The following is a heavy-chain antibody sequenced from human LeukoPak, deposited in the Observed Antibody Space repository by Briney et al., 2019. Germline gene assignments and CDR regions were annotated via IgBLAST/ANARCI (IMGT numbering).Heavy chain of an antibody. CDR2: ISPNSGGT. Sequence: GASVKVSCKASGYTFTGYYMHWVRQAHGQGLEWMGWISPNSGGTNYAQKFQGRVTMTRDTSISTAYMELSRLRSDDTAVYYCARGGDIVVVPAAIGYWFDPWGQGTLVTVSS. CDR3: ARGGDIVVVPAAIGYWFDP. D-gene: IGHD2-2*01. V-gene: IGHV1-2*02. CDR1: GYTFTGYY. J-gene: IGHJ5*02.